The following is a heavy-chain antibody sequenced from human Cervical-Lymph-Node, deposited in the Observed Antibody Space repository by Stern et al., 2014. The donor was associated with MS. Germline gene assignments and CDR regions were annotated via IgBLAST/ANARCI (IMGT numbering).Heavy chain of an antibody. CDR3: ARDRTYVLDRGDIVHDRYSDL. CDR2: IHNSGST. V-gene: IGHV4-59*01. CDR1: GASISSNY. J-gene: IGHJ2*01. Sequence: HVQLVQSGPGLVKPSETLSLTCTGSGASISSNYWSWIRQPPGKGLEWIGYIHNSGSTNSNPSLKSRVTLSVDTSKNQISLRLTSVTPADTAVYYCARDRTYVLDRGDIVHDRYSDLWGRGTPVTVSS. D-gene: IGHD3-16*01.